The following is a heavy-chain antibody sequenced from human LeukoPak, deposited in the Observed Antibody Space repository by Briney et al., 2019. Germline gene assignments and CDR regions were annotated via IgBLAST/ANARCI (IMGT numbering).Heavy chain of an antibody. D-gene: IGHD1-14*01. J-gene: IGHJ4*02. CDR3: ARGHVTGYFDY. CDR1: GGSFSGYY. CDR2: INHSEST. Sequence: PSETLSLTCAVYGGSFSGYYWSWIRQPPGKGLEWIGEINHSESTNYNPSLKSRVTISVDTSKNQFSLKLSSVTAADTAVYYCARGHVTGYFDYWGQGTLVTVSS. V-gene: IGHV4-34*01.